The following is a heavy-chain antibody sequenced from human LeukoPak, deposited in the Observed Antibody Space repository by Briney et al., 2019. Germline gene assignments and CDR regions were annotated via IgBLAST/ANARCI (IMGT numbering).Heavy chain of an antibody. CDR3: ARDYDFRVDY. CDR1: GYTFTGYY. J-gene: IGHJ4*02. Sequence: ASVKVSCKASGYTFTGYYMHWVRQAPGQGLEWIGWNNVKKGDTNYAQKFQGRVTMTTDTSTDTAYMELRSLRSDDTAVYYCARDYDFRVDYWGQGTLVTVSS. D-gene: IGHD3-3*01. V-gene: IGHV1-2*02. CDR2: NNVKKGDT.